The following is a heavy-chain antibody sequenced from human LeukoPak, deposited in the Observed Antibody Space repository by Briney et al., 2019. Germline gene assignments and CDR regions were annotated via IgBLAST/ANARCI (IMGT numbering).Heavy chain of an antibody. CDR3: AKARTHGSGTGYFDY. CDR2: ISGSGGST. Sequence: TGGSLRLSCAASGFTFSSYAMSWVRQASGKGLEWVSAISGSGGSTYYADSVKGRFTISRDNSKNTLYLQMNSLRAEDTAAYYCAKARTHGSGTGYFDYWGQGTLVTVSS. V-gene: IGHV3-23*01. CDR1: GFTFSSYA. D-gene: IGHD3-10*01. J-gene: IGHJ4*02.